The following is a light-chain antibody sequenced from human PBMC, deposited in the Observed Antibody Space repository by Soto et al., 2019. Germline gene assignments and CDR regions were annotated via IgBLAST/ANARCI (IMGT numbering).Light chain of an antibody. J-gene: IGKJ1*01. Sequence: DIQMTQSPSSLSASVGYRVTITCRASQSISSYLNWYQQKPGKAPKLLIYAASSLQSGVPSRFSGSGSVTEFTLTISSLQPDDFATYYCQQYMSYPWTFGQGTKVDIK. CDR3: QQYMSYPWT. CDR1: QSISSY. CDR2: AAS. V-gene: IGKV1-39*01.